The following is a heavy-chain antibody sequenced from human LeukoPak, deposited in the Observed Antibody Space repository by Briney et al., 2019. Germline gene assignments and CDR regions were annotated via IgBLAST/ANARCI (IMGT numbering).Heavy chain of an antibody. D-gene: IGHD6-19*01. CDR3: ARHDDIAVFRNGMDV. CDR2: IYRSGST. V-gene: IGHV4-30-2*01. CDR1: GFTFSSYA. J-gene: IGHJ6*02. Sequence: LRLSCAASGFTFSSYAMSWIRQPPGKGLEWIGYIYRSGSTYYNPSLKSRVTISVDRSKNQFSLKLSSVTAADTAVYYCARHDDIAVFRNGMDVWGQGTTVTVS.